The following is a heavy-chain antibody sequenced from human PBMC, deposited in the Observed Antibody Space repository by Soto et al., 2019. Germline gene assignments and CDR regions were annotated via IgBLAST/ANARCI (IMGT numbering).Heavy chain of an antibody. Sequence: PSETLSLTCTVSGASISRYYWSWIRQPPGKGLEWIGYIYYSGSTYYNPSLKSRVTISVDTSKNQFSLNLSSVIAADTAVYYCARFGDYWGPGTLVTVSS. CDR1: GASISRYY. V-gene: IGHV4-59*08. D-gene: IGHD3-10*01. J-gene: IGHJ4*02. CDR3: ARFGDY. CDR2: IYYSGST.